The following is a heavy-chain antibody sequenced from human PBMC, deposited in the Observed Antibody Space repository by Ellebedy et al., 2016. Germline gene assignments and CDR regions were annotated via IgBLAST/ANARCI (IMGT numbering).Heavy chain of an antibody. Sequence: GESLKISXAATGFAFSDYYMTWIRQAPGKGLEWISYISNSSGHTAYADSVKGRFTVSRDNAKNLVYLQLNSLRVEDTAVYYCARSTSSHYFYYYMDVWGKGTTVTVSS. J-gene: IGHJ6*03. V-gene: IGHV3-11*03. CDR3: ARSTSSHYFYYYMDV. D-gene: IGHD1-26*01. CDR1: GFAFSDYY. CDR2: ISNSSGHT.